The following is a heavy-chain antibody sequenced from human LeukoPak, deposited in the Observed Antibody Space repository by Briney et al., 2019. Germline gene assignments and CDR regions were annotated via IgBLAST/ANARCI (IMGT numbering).Heavy chain of an antibody. J-gene: IGHJ5*02. Sequence: PGGSLRLSCAASGFTFSSYSMNWVRQAPGKGLEWVSSISSSSSYIYYADSVKGRFTISRDNAKNSLYLQMNSLRAEDSAVYYCATEGPRYSSGWYPIKFDPWGQGTLVTVSS. CDR1: GFTFSSYS. CDR2: ISSSSSYI. CDR3: ATEGPRYSSGWYPIKFDP. V-gene: IGHV3-21*01. D-gene: IGHD6-19*01.